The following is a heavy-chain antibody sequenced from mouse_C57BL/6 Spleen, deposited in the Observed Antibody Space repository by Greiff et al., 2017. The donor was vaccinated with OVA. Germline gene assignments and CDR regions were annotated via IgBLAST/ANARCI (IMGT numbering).Heavy chain of an antibody. CDR3: ARGYDWFAY. CDR2: ISSGSSTI. Sequence: VQLKESGGGLVKPGGSLKLSCAASGFTFSDYGMHWVRQAPEKGLEWVAYISSGSSTIYYADPVKGRFTISRDNAKNTLFLQMTSLRSEDTAMYYCARGYDWFAYWGQGTLVTVSA. V-gene: IGHV5-17*01. J-gene: IGHJ3*01. CDR1: GFTFSDYG. D-gene: IGHD2-2*01.